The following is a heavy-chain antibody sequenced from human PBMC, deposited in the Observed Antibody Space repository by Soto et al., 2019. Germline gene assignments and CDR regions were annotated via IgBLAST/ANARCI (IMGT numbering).Heavy chain of an antibody. V-gene: IGHV3-30*03. Sequence: QVQLVESGGGVVQPGRSLRLSCAASGFTFSSYGMHWVRQAPGKGLEWVAVISYDGSNKYYADSVKGRFTISRDNSKNTLYLQMNSLRAEDTAVYYCARGRGDGYNQNWYFDLWGRGTLVTVSS. CDR3: ARGRGDGYNQNWYFDL. CDR1: GFTFSSYG. D-gene: IGHD3-10*01. CDR2: ISYDGSNK. J-gene: IGHJ2*01.